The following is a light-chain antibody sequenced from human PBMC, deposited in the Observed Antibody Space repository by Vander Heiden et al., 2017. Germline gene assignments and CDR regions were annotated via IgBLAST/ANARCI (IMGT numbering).Light chain of an antibody. CDR1: NIGSKN. Sequence: SYELTQPLSVSVALGQTARITCGGNNIGSKNVHWYQQKPGQAPVLVIYRDSNRPSGIPERFSGSNSGNTATLTISRAQAGDEADYYCQVWDSSTGVFGTGTKVTGL. J-gene: IGLJ1*01. V-gene: IGLV3-9*01. CDR2: RDS. CDR3: QVWDSSTGV.